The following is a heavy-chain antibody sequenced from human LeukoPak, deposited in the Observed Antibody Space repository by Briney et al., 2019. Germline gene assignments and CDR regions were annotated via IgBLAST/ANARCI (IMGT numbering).Heavy chain of an antibody. CDR3: AKDKAGTIVWYGWWAIGLFDY. J-gene: IGHJ4*02. CDR1: GFNFDAYA. V-gene: IGHV3-43*02. D-gene: IGHD6-13*01. Sequence: GGSLRLSCAASGFNFDAYAMHWVRQAPGKGLQWISLISADGGSTYYADSVKGRFTISRDNSRNSLYLQMNSLTTEDTAFYYCAKDKAGTIVWYGWWAIGLFDYWGQGTLLTVSS. CDR2: ISADGGST.